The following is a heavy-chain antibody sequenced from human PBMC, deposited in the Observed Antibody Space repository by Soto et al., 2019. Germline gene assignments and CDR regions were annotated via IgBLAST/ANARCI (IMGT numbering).Heavy chain of an antibody. J-gene: IGHJ4*02. V-gene: IGHV1-69*12. CDR1: GGTFSSXA. Sequence: QVQLVQSGAEVKKPGSSXKVSXXASGGTFSSXAISWVRQAPGQGLEWMGGIIPIFGTANYAQKFQGRVTITADESTSTAYMELSSLRSEDTAVYYCAARPDNVDNGPLFDYWGQGTLVTVSS. D-gene: IGHD1-1*01. CDR2: IIPIFGTA. CDR3: AARPDNVDNGPLFDY.